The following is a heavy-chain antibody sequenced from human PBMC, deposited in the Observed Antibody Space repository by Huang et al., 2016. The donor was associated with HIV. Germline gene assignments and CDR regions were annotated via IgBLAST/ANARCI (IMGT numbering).Heavy chain of an antibody. J-gene: IGHJ4*02. Sequence: QLQLVESGGGVVQPGRSLRLSCVASGFTCNQFGMNWVRQAPGKWMWRVAVSSYDGSNCRYSESVNSRFTISRDNPMDTVYLQMNGLRPDDTAVYYCAKESTWYSDLDNWGQGTLVTVSS. V-gene: IGHV3-30*18. CDR1: GFTCNQFG. CDR2: SSYDGSNC. CDR3: AKESTWYSDLDN. D-gene: IGHD3-16*01.